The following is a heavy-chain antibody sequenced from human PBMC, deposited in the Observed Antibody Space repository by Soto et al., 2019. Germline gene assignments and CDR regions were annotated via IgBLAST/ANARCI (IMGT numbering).Heavy chain of an antibody. Sequence: EVQLLESGGGLVQPGGSLRLSCAASGFTFSSHAMNWVRQAPGKGLEWVSAISGSGDNTYYADSVKGRFTISRDNSNITVYLHMNSRRVEDTAVYHCANGFRTKNVYLGQGSLVTVSS. CDR1: GFTFSSHA. J-gene: IGHJ4*02. CDR2: ISGSGDNT. D-gene: IGHD1-1*01. V-gene: IGHV3-23*01. CDR3: ANGFRTKNVY.